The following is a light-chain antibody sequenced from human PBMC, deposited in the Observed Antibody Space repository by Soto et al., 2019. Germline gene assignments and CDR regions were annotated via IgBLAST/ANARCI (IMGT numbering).Light chain of an antibody. J-gene: IGKJ3*01. CDR1: QGISSY. V-gene: IGKV1-9*01. Sequence: IQLTQSPSSLSASVGDRVTITCRASQGISSYLAWYQQKPGKAPKLLIYAASTLQSGVPSRFSGSGSGTHFTLAISSLQPEDFATYNCQPLNSYPLFGPGTKVDIK. CDR3: QPLNSYPL. CDR2: AAS.